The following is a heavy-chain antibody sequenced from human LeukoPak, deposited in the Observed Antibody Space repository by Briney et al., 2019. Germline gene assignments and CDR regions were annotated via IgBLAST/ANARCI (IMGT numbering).Heavy chain of an antibody. CDR1: GFRFSSYA. CDR2: IYSGGGT. D-gene: IGHD6-19*01. Sequence: GRSLRLSCAASGFRFSSYALHWVRQAPGKGLEWVSVIYSGGGTFYTDSVKGRFTISRDNSKNTLYLQMNSLRAEDTAVYYCARDSSGPGYWGQGTLVTVSS. J-gene: IGHJ4*02. V-gene: IGHV3-53*01. CDR3: ARDSSGPGY.